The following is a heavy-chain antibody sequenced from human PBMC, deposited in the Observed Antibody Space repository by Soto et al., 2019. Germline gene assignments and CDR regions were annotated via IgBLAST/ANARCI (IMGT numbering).Heavy chain of an antibody. Sequence: SVKVSCKASGGTFSSYAISWVRQAPGQGLEWMGGIIPIFGTANYAQKFQGRVTITADESTSTAYMELSSLRSEDTAVYYCARRDDILTGYYNVYYYGMDVWGQGTTVTVSS. CDR2: IIPIFGTA. V-gene: IGHV1-69*13. CDR1: GGTFSSYA. D-gene: IGHD3-9*01. CDR3: ARRDDILTGYYNVYYYGMDV. J-gene: IGHJ6*02.